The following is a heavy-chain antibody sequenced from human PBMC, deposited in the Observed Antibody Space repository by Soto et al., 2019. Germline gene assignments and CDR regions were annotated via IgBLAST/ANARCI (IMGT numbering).Heavy chain of an antibody. D-gene: IGHD6-25*01. CDR3: ARCLHGYTLGPEYYFDY. V-gene: IGHV1-69*13. CDR1: GGTFSSYA. J-gene: IGHJ4*02. Sequence: GASVKVSCKASGGTFSSYAISWVRQAPGQGLEWMGGIIPIFGTANYAQKFQGRVTITADESTSTAYMELSSLRSEDTAVYYCARCLHGYTLGPEYYFDYWGQGTLVTVSS. CDR2: IIPIFGTA.